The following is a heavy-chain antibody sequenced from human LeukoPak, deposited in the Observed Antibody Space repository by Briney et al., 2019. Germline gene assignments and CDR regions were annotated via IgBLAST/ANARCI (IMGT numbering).Heavy chain of an antibody. CDR1: GFTFSGSA. CDR3: TRSGMGATKPFDY. Sequence: PGGSLRLSCAASGFTFSGSAMHWVRQASGKGLEWVGRIRSKANSYATAYAASVKGRFTISRDDSENTAYLQMNSLKTEDTAVYYCTRSGMGATKPFDYWGQGTLVTVSS. J-gene: IGHJ4*02. D-gene: IGHD1-26*01. CDR2: IRSKANSYAT. V-gene: IGHV3-73*01.